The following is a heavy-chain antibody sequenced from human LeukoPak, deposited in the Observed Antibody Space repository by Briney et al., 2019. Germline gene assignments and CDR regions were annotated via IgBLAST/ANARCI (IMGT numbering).Heavy chain of an antibody. V-gene: IGHV3-30*04. CDR2: ISYDGSNK. D-gene: IGHD6-19*01. Sequence: GRSLRLSCAASGFTFSSYAMHWVRQAPGKGLEWVAVISYDGSNKYYADSVKGRFTISRDNAKNSLYLQMNSLRAEDTAVYYCARRAVAGHKHLDYWGQGTLVTVSS. J-gene: IGHJ4*02. CDR3: ARRAVAGHKHLDY. CDR1: GFTFSSYA.